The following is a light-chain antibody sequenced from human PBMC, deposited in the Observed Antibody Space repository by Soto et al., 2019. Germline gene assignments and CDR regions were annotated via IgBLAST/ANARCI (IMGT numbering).Light chain of an antibody. J-gene: IGKJ4*01. V-gene: IGKV1-8*01. CDR1: QDISSY. CDR2: VAS. CDR3: QQANSFPL. Sequence: AIRMTQSPSSLSASPGDRVTITCRASQDISSYLAWYQQKPGKAPNLLIYVASTLQSGVPSRFSGSGSGTDFTLTISRLQSEDFATYYCQQANSFPLFGGGTKVDIK.